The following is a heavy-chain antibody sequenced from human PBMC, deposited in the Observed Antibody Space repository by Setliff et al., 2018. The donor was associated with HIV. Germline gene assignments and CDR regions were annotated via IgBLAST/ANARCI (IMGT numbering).Heavy chain of an antibody. J-gene: IGHJ3*02. CDR3: ARVLDPGIAVATHAFDI. V-gene: IGHV1-18*01. D-gene: IGHD6-19*01. Sequence: GASVKVSCKASGYTFTSYGVSWVRQAPGQGLEWMGWIGAYNRNVNYSQKVQGRVTMTTDTSTSTAYMELKNLKSDDTAVYYCARVLDPGIAVATHAFDIWGQGTMVT. CDR2: IGAYNRNV. CDR1: GYTFTSYG.